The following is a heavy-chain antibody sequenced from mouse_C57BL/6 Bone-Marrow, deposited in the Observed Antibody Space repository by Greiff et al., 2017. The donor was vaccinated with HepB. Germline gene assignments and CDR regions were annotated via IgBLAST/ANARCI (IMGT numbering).Heavy chain of an antibody. Sequence: EVKLVESEGGLVQPGSSMKLSCTASGFTFSDYYMAWVRQVPEKGLEWVANINYDGSSTYYLDSLKSRFIISRDNAKNILYRQMSSLKSEDTATYYCAREDYGSTRDYWGQGTSVTVS. CDR2: INYDGSST. J-gene: IGHJ4*01. V-gene: IGHV5-16*01. CDR3: AREDYGSTRDY. D-gene: IGHD1-1*01. CDR1: GFTFSDYY.